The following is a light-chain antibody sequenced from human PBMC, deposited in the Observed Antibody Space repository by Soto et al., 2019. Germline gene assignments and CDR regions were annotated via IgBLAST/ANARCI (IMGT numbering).Light chain of an antibody. J-gene: IGLJ2*01. V-gene: IGLV4-69*01. CDR1: SGHSGYD. Sequence: QSVLTQSPSASASLGASVKLTCTLSSGHSGYDIAWHQQQPEKGPRYLMKVNSDGSHSKGDGIPDRFSGSSSGAERYLTIPSLQFEDGADYYCKPGGTGIRLVLGGGTKLPVL. CDR3: KPGGTGIRLV. CDR2: VNSDGSH.